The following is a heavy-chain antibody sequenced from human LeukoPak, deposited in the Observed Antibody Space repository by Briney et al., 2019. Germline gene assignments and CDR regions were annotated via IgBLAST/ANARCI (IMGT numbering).Heavy chain of an antibody. J-gene: IGHJ4*02. CDR3: ARHDAGIAARPFDN. Sequence: PSETLFLTCTVSGGSISSYYWSWIRQPPGKGLEWIGYIYTSGPTNYNPSLKSRITISVDTSKNQFSLKLSSVTAADTAVYYCARHDAGIAARPFDNWGQGTLVTVSS. CDR2: IYTSGPT. D-gene: IGHD6-6*01. CDR1: GGSISSYY. V-gene: IGHV4-4*09.